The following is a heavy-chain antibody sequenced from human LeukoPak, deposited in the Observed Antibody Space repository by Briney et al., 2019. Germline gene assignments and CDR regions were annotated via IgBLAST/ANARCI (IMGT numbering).Heavy chain of an antibody. V-gene: IGHV4-59*01. Sequence: SETLSLTCTVSGGSISSYYWSWIRQPPGKGLEWIGYIYYSGTTNYNPSLKSRVTISVDTSRNQFSLKLSSVTAADTAVYYCASGSAVAAAGDYWGQGTLVTVSS. CDR3: ASGSAVAAAGDY. J-gene: IGHJ4*02. D-gene: IGHD6-13*01. CDR2: IYYSGTT. CDR1: GGSISSYY.